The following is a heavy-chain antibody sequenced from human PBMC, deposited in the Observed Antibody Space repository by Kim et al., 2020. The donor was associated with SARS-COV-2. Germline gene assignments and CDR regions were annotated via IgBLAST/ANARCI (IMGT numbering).Heavy chain of an antibody. D-gene: IGHD1-7*01. CDR1: GGSFSGYY. J-gene: IGHJ4*02. V-gene: IGHV4-34*01. Sequence: SETLSLTCAVYGGSFSGYYWSWIRQPPGKGLEWIGEINHSGSTNYNPSLKSRVTISVDTSKNQFSLKLSSVTAAATAVYYCARSHGAEGNWNYGYWGQGT. CDR3: ARSHGAEGNWNYGY. CDR2: INHSGST.